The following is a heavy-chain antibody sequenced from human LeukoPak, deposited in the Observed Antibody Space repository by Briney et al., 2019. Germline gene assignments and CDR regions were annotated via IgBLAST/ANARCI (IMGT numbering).Heavy chain of an antibody. CDR1: GYTFTGYY. D-gene: IGHD3-3*01. CDR2: INPNSGGT. J-gene: IGHJ4*02. CDR3: ATGYYDFWGGYKFSWVY. Sequence: ASVKVSCKASGYTFTGYYMHWVRQAPGQGLEWMGWINPNSGGTNYAQKFQGRVTMTRDTSISTAYMELSRLRSDDTAVYYCATGYYDFWGGYKFSWVYWGQGTLVTVSS. V-gene: IGHV1-2*02.